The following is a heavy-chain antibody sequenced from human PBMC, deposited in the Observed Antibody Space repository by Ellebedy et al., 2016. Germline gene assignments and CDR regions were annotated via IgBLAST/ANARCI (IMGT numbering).Heavy chain of an antibody. CDR3: ARGDGSGSLIDY. CDR2: INHSGST. J-gene: IGHJ4*02. CDR1: GGSFSDYY. Sequence: SQTLSLTXXVYGGSFSDYYWSWIRPSPGKGLEWIGEINHSGSTKYNPSLKSRVTMSVDTSKIQFSLRLSSVTAADTAVYYCARGDGSGSLIDYWGQGTLVTVSS. D-gene: IGHD3-10*01. V-gene: IGHV4-34*01.